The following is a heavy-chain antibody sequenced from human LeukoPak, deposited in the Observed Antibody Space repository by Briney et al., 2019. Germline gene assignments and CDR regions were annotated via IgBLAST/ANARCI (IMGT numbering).Heavy chain of an antibody. D-gene: IGHD1-26*01. CDR2: IYYSGST. CDR1: GGSISSYY. V-gene: IGHV4-59*01. Sequence: KPSETLSLTCTVSGGSISSYYWSWTRQPPGKGLEYIGYIYYSGSTNYNPSLKSRVTISVDTSKNQFSLKLHSVTAADTAVYYCAREDSGSYRYYFDYWGQGTLVTVSS. J-gene: IGHJ4*02. CDR3: AREDSGSYRYYFDY.